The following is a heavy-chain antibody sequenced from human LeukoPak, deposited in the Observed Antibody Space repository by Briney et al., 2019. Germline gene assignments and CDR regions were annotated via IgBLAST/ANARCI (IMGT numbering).Heavy chain of an antibody. D-gene: IGHD6-19*01. CDR2: ISWNCGSI. V-gene: IGHV3-9*01. J-gene: IGHJ6*03. CDR1: GFTFDDYA. Sequence: GGSLRLSCAASGFTFDDYAMLWVRQAPGKGLEWVSGISWNCGSIGYADSVKGRFTISRDNAKNSLYLQMNSLRAEDTALYYCAKDSRAGYYYYMDVWGKGTTVTISS. CDR3: AKDSRAGYYYYMDV.